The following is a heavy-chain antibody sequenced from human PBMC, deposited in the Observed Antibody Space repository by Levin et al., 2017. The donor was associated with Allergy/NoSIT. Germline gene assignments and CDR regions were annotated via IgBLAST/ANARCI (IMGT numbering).Heavy chain of an antibody. V-gene: IGHV4-59*08. CDR3: ARHPHYYYYMDV. CDR2: IYYSGST. Sequence: ESLKISCTVSGGSISSYYWSWIRQPPGKGLEWIGYIYYSGSTNYNPSLKSRVTISVDTSKNQFSLKLSSVTAADTAVYYCARHPHYYYYMDVWGKGTTVTVSS. CDR1: GGSISSYY. J-gene: IGHJ6*03.